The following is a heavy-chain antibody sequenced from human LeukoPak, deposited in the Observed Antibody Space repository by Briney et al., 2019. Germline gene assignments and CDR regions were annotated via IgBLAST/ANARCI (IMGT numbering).Heavy chain of an antibody. D-gene: IGHD3-10*01. CDR2: ISSSSSI. V-gene: IGHV3-21*06. Sequence: PGGSLRLSCVGSRFTFNSYGMNWVRQAPGKGLEWVSSISSSSSISYADSVKGRFTISRDNVKNSLYLQMNTLRAEDTAVYYCARGGGFSFGAQSYYQLSLWGQGTLVTVSS. CDR3: ARGGGFSFGAQSYYQLSL. J-gene: IGHJ4*02. CDR1: RFTFNSYG.